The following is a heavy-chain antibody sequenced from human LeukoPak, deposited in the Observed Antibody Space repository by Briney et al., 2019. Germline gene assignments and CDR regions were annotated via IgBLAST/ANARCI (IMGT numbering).Heavy chain of an antibody. CDR1: GGSISSGGYY. D-gene: IGHD3-10*01. CDR3: ARLPYGSGSPRSIH. J-gene: IGHJ4*02. CDR2: IYYSGST. V-gene: IGHV4-31*03. Sequence: SETLSLTCTVSGGSISSGGYYWSWIRQHPGKGLEWIGYIYYSGSTYYNPSLKSRVTISVDTSKNLFSLKLSSVTAADTAVYYCARLPYGSGSPRSIHWGQGTLVTVSS.